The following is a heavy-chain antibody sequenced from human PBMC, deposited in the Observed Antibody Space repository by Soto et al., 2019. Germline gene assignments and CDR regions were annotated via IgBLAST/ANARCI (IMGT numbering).Heavy chain of an antibody. J-gene: IGHJ4*02. D-gene: IGHD6-19*01. V-gene: IGHV3-23*01. CDR1: GCTVSSYA. CDR2: ISGSGGST. CDR3: AKDVLGYSSGGYPFDY. Sequence: PCGSLRLSCAASGCTVSSYAMGWVRQAPGKGLEWVSAISGSGGSTYYADSVKGRFTISRDNSKNTLYLQMNSLRAEDTAVYYCAKDVLGYSSGGYPFDYWGQGTLVNVSS.